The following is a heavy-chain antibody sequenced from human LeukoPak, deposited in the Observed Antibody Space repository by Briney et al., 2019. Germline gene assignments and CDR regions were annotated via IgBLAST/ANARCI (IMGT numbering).Heavy chain of an antibody. CDR3: ARGGYRAGDDY. Sequence: GGSLRLSCAASGFTFSSYEMNWVRQAPGKGLEWVSYISSSSSYTNYADSVKGRFTISRDNAKNSLYLQMNSLRAEDTAVYYCARGGYRAGDDYWGQGTLVTVSS. CDR2: ISSSSSYT. D-gene: IGHD6-13*01. V-gene: IGHV3-21*05. J-gene: IGHJ4*02. CDR1: GFTFSSYE.